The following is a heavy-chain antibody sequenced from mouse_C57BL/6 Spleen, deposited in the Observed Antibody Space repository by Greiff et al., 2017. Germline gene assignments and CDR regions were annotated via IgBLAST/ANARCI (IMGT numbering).Heavy chain of an antibody. J-gene: IGHJ4*01. V-gene: IGHV1-82*01. Sequence: VQLQESGPELVKPGASVKISCKASGYAFSSSWMNWVKQRPGKGLEWIGRIYPGDGDTNYNGKFKGKATLTADKSSSTAYMQLSSLTSEDSAVYFCALITTVVAGAMDDWGQGTSVTVSS. CDR2: IYPGDGDT. CDR3: ALITTVVAGAMDD. CDR1: GYAFSSSW. D-gene: IGHD1-1*01.